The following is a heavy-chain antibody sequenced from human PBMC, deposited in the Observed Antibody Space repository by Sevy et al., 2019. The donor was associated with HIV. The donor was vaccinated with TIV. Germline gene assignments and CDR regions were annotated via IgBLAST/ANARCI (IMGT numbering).Heavy chain of an antibody. CDR1: GFTFSNYG. D-gene: IGHD2-21*02. Sequence: GGSLRLSCAASGFTFSNYGMSWVRQAPGKGLEWVSAISGSGYSTYYADSVKGRFTISRDKSKNTLYLLINSLRAGDTAVYYCAKHIAYCGGDCYPPLYYFDYWGQGTLVTVSS. J-gene: IGHJ4*02. V-gene: IGHV3-23*01. CDR3: AKHIAYCGGDCYPPLYYFDY. CDR2: ISGSGYST.